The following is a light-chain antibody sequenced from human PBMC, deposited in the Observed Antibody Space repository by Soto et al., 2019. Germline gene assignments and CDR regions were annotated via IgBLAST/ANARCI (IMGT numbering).Light chain of an antibody. J-gene: IGKJ2*01. V-gene: IGKV3-20*01. CDR1: QSVSSSY. CDR3: QQYGSSYT. CDR2: GAS. Sequence: EIVLTQSPATLSLSPGERATLSCRASQSVSSSYLAWYQQKPGQAPRLFIYGASSRAIGIPDRFSGSGSGTDFTLTINRLEPDDFAVYYCQQYGSSYTFGQGTKLETK.